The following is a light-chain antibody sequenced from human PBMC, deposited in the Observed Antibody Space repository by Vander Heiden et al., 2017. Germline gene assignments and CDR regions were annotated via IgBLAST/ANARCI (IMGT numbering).Light chain of an antibody. CDR1: QSVISN. Sequence: IVMTQSPATLSVSPGERATPSCRASQSVISNLSCYQQKPGQPPSLLIYGASSRTTGIPARFSGSGSGTEFTLTISSLQSEDFAVYYCQQYNNWPPWTFGQGTKVEIK. V-gene: IGKV3-15*01. CDR3: QQYNNWPPWT. J-gene: IGKJ1*01. CDR2: GAS.